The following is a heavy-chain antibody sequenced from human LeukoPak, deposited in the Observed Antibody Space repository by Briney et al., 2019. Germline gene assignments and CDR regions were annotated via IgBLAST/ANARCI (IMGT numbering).Heavy chain of an antibody. V-gene: IGHV4-59*01. CDR1: GGSISSYY. D-gene: IGHD3-10*02. Sequence: SETLSLTCTVSGGSISSYYWNWIRQPPGKGLEWIGYIYNSGSTNYNPSLKSRVTISEDTSKNQISLKLTSVTAADTAIYYCARHSRGPHSLFGDAFDVWGQGTVVTVSS. J-gene: IGHJ3*01. CDR3: ARHSRGPHSLFGDAFDV. CDR2: IYNSGST.